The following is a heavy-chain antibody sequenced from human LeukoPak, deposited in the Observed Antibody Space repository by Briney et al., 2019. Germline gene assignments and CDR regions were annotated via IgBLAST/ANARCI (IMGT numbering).Heavy chain of an antibody. V-gene: IGHV1-46*01. CDR2: INPSDRST. CDR3: ARIYCSGGSCNYGFDS. Sequence: ASAKVSCKASGYPFTSYYIHWVRQAPGQRLEWMGIINPSDRSTSSAQKFQGRVTMTRDTSTSTVYMELSSLRSEATAVYYCARIYCSGGSCNYGFDSWGQGTLVTVSS. D-gene: IGHD2-15*01. J-gene: IGHJ4*02. CDR1: GYPFTSYY.